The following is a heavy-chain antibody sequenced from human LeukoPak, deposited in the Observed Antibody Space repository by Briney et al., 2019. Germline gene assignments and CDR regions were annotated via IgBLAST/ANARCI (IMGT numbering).Heavy chain of an antibody. V-gene: IGHV1-18*01. J-gene: IGHJ4*02. CDR2: ISGYNGNT. Sequence: GASVKVSCKASGYTFTSYGITWVRQAPGQGLEWMGWISGYNGNTNYAQKLQGRVTMTTDTSTSTAYMELRSLRSDDTAVYYCARDDGMVYVKFVDYWGQGTLVTVSS. CDR1: GYTFTSYG. D-gene: IGHD2-8*01. CDR3: ARDDGMVYVKFVDY.